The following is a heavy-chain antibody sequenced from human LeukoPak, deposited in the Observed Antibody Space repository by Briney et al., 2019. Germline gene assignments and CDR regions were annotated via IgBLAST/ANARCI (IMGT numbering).Heavy chain of an antibody. CDR1: GGSFSGYY. Sequence: PSETLSLTCAVYGGSFSGYYWSWIRQPPGKGLEWLGEINHSGSTNYNPSLKSRVTISVDTSKNQFSLKLSSVTAADTAVYYRASAIREVEYYYYYYMDVWGKGTTVTVSS. J-gene: IGHJ6*03. V-gene: IGHV4-34*01. CDR2: INHSGST. CDR3: ASAIREVEYYYYYYMDV.